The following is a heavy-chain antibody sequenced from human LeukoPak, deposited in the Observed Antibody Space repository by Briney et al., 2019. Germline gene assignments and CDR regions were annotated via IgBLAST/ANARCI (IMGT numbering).Heavy chain of an antibody. CDR1: GGSISSCDYY. J-gene: IGHJ4*02. V-gene: IGHV4-30-4*01. CDR3: ARAPLYSGTLDY. CDR2: IYYSGST. Sequence: SQTLSLTCTVSGGSISSCDYYWSWIRQPPGKGLEWIGYIYYSGSTYYNPSLKSRVTISVDTSKNQFSLKLSSVTAADTAVYYCARAPLYSGTLDYWGQGTLVTVFS. D-gene: IGHD4-23*01.